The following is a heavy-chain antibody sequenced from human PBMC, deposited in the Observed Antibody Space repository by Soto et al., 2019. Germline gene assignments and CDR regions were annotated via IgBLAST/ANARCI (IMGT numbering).Heavy chain of an antibody. D-gene: IGHD2-15*01. Sequence: SETLSLTCTVSGGSISSYYWSWIRQPPGKGLEWIGYIYYSGSTNYNPSLKSRVTISVDTSKNQFSLKLSSVTAADTAVYYCASAPRYCSGGSCYHSTFDYWGQGTLVTVSS. CDR2: IYYSGST. CDR3: ASAPRYCSGGSCYHSTFDY. CDR1: GGSISSYY. J-gene: IGHJ4*02. V-gene: IGHV4-59*08.